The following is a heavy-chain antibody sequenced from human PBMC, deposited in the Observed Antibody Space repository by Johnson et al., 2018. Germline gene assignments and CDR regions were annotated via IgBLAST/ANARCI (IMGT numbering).Heavy chain of an antibody. Sequence: VQLVESGGGLVQPGGSLRLSCAASGFTFSNYWIIWVRQAPGKGLEWVASIHQDGSDKYYVDSVKGRFTISRDSAKNSLYLQMNSLRAEDTAVYYCARAVPRITIFAPYMDVGGKGTTVTVSS. V-gene: IGHV3-7*01. CDR2: IHQDGSDK. J-gene: IGHJ6*03. CDR3: ARAVPRITIFAPYMDV. D-gene: IGHD3-3*01. CDR1: GFTFSNYW.